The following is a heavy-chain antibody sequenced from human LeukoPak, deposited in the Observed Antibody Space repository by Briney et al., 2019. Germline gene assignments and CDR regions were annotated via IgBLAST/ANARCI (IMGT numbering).Heavy chain of an antibody. Sequence: GGSLRLSCAASGFTFSSYAMNWVRQAPGKGLEWVSAIRGSDSSTYYADSVKGRFTISRDNSKNTLYLQMNSLRAEDTAVYYCATDSSGWSPFEYWGQGTLVTVSS. CDR2: IRGSDSST. D-gene: IGHD6-19*01. CDR1: GFTFSSYA. CDR3: ATDSSGWSPFEY. V-gene: IGHV3-23*01. J-gene: IGHJ4*02.